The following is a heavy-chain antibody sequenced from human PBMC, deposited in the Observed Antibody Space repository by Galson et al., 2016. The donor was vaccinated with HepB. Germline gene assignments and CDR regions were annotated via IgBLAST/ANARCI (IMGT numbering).Heavy chain of an antibody. CDR2: TYYRSKWYN. CDR3: GRARSRGWSDAFDY. J-gene: IGHJ4*02. CDR1: GDSVSSNSAA. Sequence: CAISGDSVSSNSAAWNWFRQSTSRGLEWLGRTYYRSKWYNDYRLSLKTRININADTSRNEVALQLKSVTLEDTAVYYCGRARSRGWSDAFDYWGQGTLVTISS. D-gene: IGHD6-19*01. V-gene: IGHV6-1*01.